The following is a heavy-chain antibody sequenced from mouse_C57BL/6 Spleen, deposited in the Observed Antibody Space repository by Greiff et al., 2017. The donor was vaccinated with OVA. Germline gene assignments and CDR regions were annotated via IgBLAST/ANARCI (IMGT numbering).Heavy chain of an antibody. CDR3: ARSTTVVSYYFDY. J-gene: IGHJ2*01. CDR2: IDPSDSYT. D-gene: IGHD1-1*01. V-gene: IGHV1-69*01. Sequence: QVQLKQPGAELVMPGASVKLSCKASGYTFTSYWMHWVKQRPGQGLEWIGEIDPSDSYTNYNQKFKGKSTLTVDKSSSTAYMQLSSLTSEDSAVYYCARSTTVVSYYFDYWGQGTTLTVSS. CDR1: GYTFTSYW.